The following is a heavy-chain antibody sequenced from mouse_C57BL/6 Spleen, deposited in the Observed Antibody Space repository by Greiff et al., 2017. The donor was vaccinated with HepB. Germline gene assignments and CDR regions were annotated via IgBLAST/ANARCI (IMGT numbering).Heavy chain of an antibody. CDR2: ISSGSSTI. CDR3: AREDDYDGVYYFDY. V-gene: IGHV5-17*01. Sequence: EVQGVESGGGLVKPGGSLKLSCAASGFTFSDYGMHWVRQAPEKGLEWVAYISSGSSTIHYADTVKGRFTISRDNAKNTLFLQMTSLRSEDTAMYYCAREDDYDGVYYFDYWGQVTTLTVSS. CDR1: GFTFSDYG. D-gene: IGHD2-4*01. J-gene: IGHJ2*01.